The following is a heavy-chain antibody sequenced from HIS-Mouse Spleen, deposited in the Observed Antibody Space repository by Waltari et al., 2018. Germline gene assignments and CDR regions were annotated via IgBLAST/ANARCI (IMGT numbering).Heavy chain of an antibody. CDR3: ATKPRGRDAFDI. J-gene: IGHJ3*02. CDR1: GGSISSSSYY. Sequence: QLQLQESGPGLVKPSETLSLTCTVSGGSISSSSYYWGWIRQPPGKGLEWIGSIYYSGSTYYNPSLKSRVTISVDTSKNQFSLKLSSVTAADTAVYYCATKPRGRDAFDIWGQGTMVTVSS. V-gene: IGHV4-39*01. CDR2: IYYSGST. D-gene: IGHD3-10*01.